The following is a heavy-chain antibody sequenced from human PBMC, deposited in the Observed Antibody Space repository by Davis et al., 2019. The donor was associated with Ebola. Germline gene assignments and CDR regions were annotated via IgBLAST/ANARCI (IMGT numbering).Heavy chain of an antibody. V-gene: IGHV1-2*04. J-gene: IGHJ4*02. Sequence: ASVKVSCKASGGTFSSYAISWVRQAPGQGLEWMGWINPNSGGTNYAQKFQGWVTMTRDTSTSTVYMELSSLRSEDTAVYYCARGVTTVVTPIGYWGQGTLVTVSS. CDR2: INPNSGGT. CDR1: GGTFSSYA. CDR3: ARGVTTVVTPIGY. D-gene: IGHD4-23*01.